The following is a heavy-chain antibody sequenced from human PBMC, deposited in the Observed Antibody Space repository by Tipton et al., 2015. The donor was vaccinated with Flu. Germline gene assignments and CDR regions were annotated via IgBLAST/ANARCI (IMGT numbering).Heavy chain of an antibody. CDR1: GFTFSGYG. J-gene: IGHJ4*02. Sequence: QLVQSGGGVVQPGGSLRLACAASGFTFSGYGMHWVRQAPGKGLEWVAFIRYDESDKYYADSVKGRFTISRDNSKNALYLLINSLRAEDTAVYHCARDSPFGGLWGQGTLVAVSS. V-gene: IGHV3-30*02. D-gene: IGHD3-16*01. CDR2: IRYDESDK. CDR3: ARDSPFGGL.